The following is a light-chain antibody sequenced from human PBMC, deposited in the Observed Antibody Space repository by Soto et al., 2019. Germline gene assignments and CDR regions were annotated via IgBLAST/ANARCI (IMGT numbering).Light chain of an antibody. CDR2: DAS. CDR3: QQYGPSLIT. J-gene: IGKJ5*01. Sequence: ENVLTQSPGTLSLSPGARATLSCRASQSVGYSLAWYQQRPGQAPTLLISDASTRAPGIPDRFSGSGSGTDFTLTISRLQPEDDALYYCQQYGPSLITFGQGTRLESK. CDR1: QSVGYS. V-gene: IGKV3-20*01.